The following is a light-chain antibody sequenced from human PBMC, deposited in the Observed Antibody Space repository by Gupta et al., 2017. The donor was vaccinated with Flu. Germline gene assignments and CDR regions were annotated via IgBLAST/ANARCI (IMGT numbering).Light chain of an antibody. V-gene: IGLV2-23*02. J-gene: IGLJ3*02. CDR1: NSDVGSYNL. Sequence: SITISCTGTNSDVGSYNLVSWYQHHPGKAPKLMSYEVSKWPSGVSNRFSGSKSGTTASLTISGLQAEDEAYYYCCSYAGSTSWVFGGGTKLTVL. CDR2: EVS. CDR3: CSYAGSTSWV.